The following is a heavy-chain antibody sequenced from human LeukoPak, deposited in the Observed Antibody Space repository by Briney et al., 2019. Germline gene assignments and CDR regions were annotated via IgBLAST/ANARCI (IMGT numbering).Heavy chain of an antibody. CDR2: ISYDGSNK. CDR3: AKDRGSSSSWYEGSDY. D-gene: IGHD6-13*01. J-gene: IGHJ4*02. CDR1: GFTFSSYA. Sequence: GRSLRLSCAASGFTFSSYAIHWVRQAPGKGLEWVAVISYDGSNKYYADSVKGRFTISRDNSKNTLYLQMNSLRAEDTAVYYCAKDRGSSSSWYEGSDYWGQGTLVTVSS. V-gene: IGHV3-30*04.